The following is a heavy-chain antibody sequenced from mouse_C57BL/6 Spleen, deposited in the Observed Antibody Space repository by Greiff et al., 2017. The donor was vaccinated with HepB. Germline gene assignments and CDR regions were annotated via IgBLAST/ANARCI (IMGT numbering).Heavy chain of an antibody. CDR1: GYTFTSYG. CDR2: IYPRSGNT. J-gene: IGHJ1*03. D-gene: IGHD1-1*01. CDR3: ARWPITTEGYFDV. V-gene: IGHV1-81*01. Sequence: VQLQQSGAELARPGASVKLSCKASGYTFTSYGISWVKQRTGQGLEWIGEIYPRSGNTYYNEKFKGKATLTADKSSSTAYMELRRLTSEDSAVYFCARWPITTEGYFDVWGTGTTVTVSS.